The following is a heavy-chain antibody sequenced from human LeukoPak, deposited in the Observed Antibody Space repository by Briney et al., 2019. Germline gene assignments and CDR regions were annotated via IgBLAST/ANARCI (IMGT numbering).Heavy chain of an antibody. CDR1: GFTFSSYG. V-gene: IGHV3-33*01. CDR3: ARDSGAYYFDY. D-gene: IGHD5-12*01. CDR2: IWCDGSNK. J-gene: IGHJ4*02. Sequence: GGALRLSCAASGFTFSSYGMHWVRQAPGKGLEWVAVIWCDGSNKYYADSVKGRFTISRDNSKNTLYLQMNSLRAEDTAVYYCARDSGAYYFDYWGQGTLVTVSS.